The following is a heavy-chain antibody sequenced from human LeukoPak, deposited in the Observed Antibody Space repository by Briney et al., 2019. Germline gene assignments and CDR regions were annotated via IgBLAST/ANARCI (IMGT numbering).Heavy chain of an antibody. J-gene: IGHJ4*02. CDR3: ARGPLTFDY. CDR2: ISTYNGDT. D-gene: IGHD4/OR15-4a*01. Sequence: APVKVSCKASGYTFTSYGISWVRQAPGQGLEWMGWISTYNGDTNYAQRLQGRVTMTTDTYTSTAYMELRSLRSDDTAVYYCARGPLTFDYWDQGTLVTVSS. CDR1: GYTFTSYG. V-gene: IGHV1-18*01.